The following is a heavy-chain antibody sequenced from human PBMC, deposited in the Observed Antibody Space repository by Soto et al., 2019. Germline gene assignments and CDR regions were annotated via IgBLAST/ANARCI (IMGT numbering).Heavy chain of an antibody. CDR2: IYYSGST. V-gene: IGHV4-39*01. D-gene: IGHD6-19*01. CDR1: GGSISSSSYY. J-gene: IGHJ5*02. Sequence: KTSETLSLTCTVSGGSISSSSYYWCWIRQPPGKGLEWIGSIYYSGSTYYNPSLKSRVTISVDTSKNQFSLKLSSVTAADTAVYYCARRDGSGWYGASHNWFDPWGQGTLVTVSS. CDR3: ARRDGSGWYGASHNWFDP.